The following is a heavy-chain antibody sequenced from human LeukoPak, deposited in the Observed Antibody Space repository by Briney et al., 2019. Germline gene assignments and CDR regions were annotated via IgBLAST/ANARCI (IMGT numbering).Heavy chain of an antibody. CDR3: TCRPVVSPRGRGYPPGFHY. J-gene: IGHJ4*02. Sequence: PGGSLRLSCTTSGFTFGDYGLNWFRLAPGKGLEWVGFIRNKDHGGTTDYAASVKGRFTVSRDDSRSIGYLQMNSLKTDDTAIYYCTCRPVVSPRGRGYPPGFHYWGQGTLVTVSS. D-gene: IGHD3-22*01. CDR1: GFTFGDYG. V-gene: IGHV3-49*03. CDR2: IRNKDHGGTT.